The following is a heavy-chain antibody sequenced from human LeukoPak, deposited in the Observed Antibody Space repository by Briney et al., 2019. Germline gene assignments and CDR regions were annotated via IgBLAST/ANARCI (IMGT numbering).Heavy chain of an antibody. J-gene: IGHJ4*02. Sequence: PSETLSLTCTVSGGPIRSNYWSWIRQPAGKGIECIGRIYATDLTNYNPSLMGRVTMSVDLSKNGLSLSLTSVTAADTSMYYCVRGYGSGTSPFDYWGQGALVIVSS. CDR2: IYATDLT. CDR1: GGPIRSNY. D-gene: IGHD3-10*01. V-gene: IGHV4-4*07. CDR3: VRGYGSGTSPFDY.